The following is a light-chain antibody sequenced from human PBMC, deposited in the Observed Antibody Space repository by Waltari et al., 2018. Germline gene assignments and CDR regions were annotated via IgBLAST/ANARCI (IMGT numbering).Light chain of an antibody. V-gene: IGKV3-11*01. CDR3: QQDSDWPPT. Sequence: VLTQSPAPLSSSPGARATLSCRASQRVSRYLAWYQQKPGQAPRLLIFEATKRATGIPARFSGSRSGTDFTLTISNLDPAELASYYCQQDSDWPPTFGQGTKLEIK. J-gene: IGKJ2*01. CDR1: QRVSRY. CDR2: EAT.